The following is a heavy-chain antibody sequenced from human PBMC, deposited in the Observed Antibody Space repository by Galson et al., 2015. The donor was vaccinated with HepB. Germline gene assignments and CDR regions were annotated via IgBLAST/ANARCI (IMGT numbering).Heavy chain of an antibody. CDR1: GFTFSSYW. D-gene: IGHD4-17*01. V-gene: IGHV3-74*01. CDR2: INSDGSST. J-gene: IGHJ3*02. Sequence: SLRLSCAASGFTFSSYWMHWVRQAPGKGLVWVSRINSDGSSTSYADSVKGRFTISRDNAKNTLYLQMNSLRAEDTAAYYCASRVQGPTVTDDAFDIWGQGTMVTVSS. CDR3: ASRVQGPTVTDDAFDI.